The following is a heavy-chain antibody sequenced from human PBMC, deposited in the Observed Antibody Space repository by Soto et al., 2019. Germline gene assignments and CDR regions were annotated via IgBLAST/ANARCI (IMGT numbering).Heavy chain of an antibody. J-gene: IGHJ4*02. CDR1: GGSISSSSYY. D-gene: IGHD4-4*01. CDR3: ARLTTVTTPFDY. CDR2: IYYSGST. Sequence: PSETLSLTCTVSGGSISSSSYYWGWIRQPPGKGLEWIGSIYYSGSTYYNPSLKSRVTISVDTSKNQFSLKLSSVTAADTAVYYCARLTTVTTPFDYWGQGTLVTVSS. V-gene: IGHV4-39*01.